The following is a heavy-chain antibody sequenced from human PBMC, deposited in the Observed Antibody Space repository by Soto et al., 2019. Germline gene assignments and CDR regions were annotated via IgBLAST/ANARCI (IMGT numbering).Heavy chain of an antibody. CDR1: GFTFDDYA. Sequence: PGGSLRLSCAASGFTFDDYAMHWVRQGPGKGLEWVSGISWNSGGIGYADSVKGRFTISRDNAKNSLYLQMDSLRAEDTAVYYCAKDSISSDGGYYLSYFDSWGQGTLVTVSS. J-gene: IGHJ4*02. D-gene: IGHD3-22*01. CDR2: ISWNSGGI. V-gene: IGHV3-9*01. CDR3: AKDSISSDGGYYLSYFDS.